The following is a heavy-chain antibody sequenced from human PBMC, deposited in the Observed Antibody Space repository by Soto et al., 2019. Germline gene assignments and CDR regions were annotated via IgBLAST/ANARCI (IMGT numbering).Heavy chain of an antibody. Sequence: GGSLRLSCAASGFTFSSYSMNWVRQAPGKGLEWVSSISSSSSYIYYADSVKGRFTISRDNAKNSLYLQMNSLRAEDTAVYYCARDGAQLYDSAAGIKADFDYWGQGTLVTVSS. CDR3: ARDGAQLYDSAAGIKADFDY. CDR2: ISSSSSYI. V-gene: IGHV3-21*01. J-gene: IGHJ4*02. CDR1: GFTFSSYS. D-gene: IGHD6-13*01.